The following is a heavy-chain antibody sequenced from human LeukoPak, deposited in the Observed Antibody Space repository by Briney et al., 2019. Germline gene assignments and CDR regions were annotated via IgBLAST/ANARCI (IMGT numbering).Heavy chain of an antibody. V-gene: IGHV3-23*01. J-gene: IGHJ4*02. CDR3: AKNYYERERPSPGLDY. CDR1: GITFSSYA. CDR2: ISGGGGST. Sequence: PGGSLRLSCAASGITFSSYAMIWVRQAPGKGLEWVSAISGGGGSTYYSDSVKGRFTISRDNSKNTLYLQKNSLRAEVTAVYYCAKNYYERERPSPGLDYWGQGTLVTVSS. D-gene: IGHD3-22*01.